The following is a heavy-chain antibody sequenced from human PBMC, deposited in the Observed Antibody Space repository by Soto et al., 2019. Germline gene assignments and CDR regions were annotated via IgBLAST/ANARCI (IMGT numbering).Heavy chain of an antibody. CDR1: GFTVSSNY. CDR2: IYSNGNT. Sequence: PGGSLRLSCAASGFTVSSNYMSWVRQAPGKGLEWVSTIYSNGNTYYADSVKGRFTISRDKSKNTLYLQMNSLRAKDTAVYYCARDFPLSEYRFSGSYYYNYWGQGTLVTVSS. D-gene: IGHD1-26*01. CDR3: ARDFPLSEYRFSGSYYYNY. J-gene: IGHJ4*02. V-gene: IGHV3-53*01.